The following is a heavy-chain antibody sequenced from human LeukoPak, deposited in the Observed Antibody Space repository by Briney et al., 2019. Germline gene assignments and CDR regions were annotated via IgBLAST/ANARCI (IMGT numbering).Heavy chain of an antibody. V-gene: IGHV3-23*01. D-gene: IGHD5-18*01. Sequence: GGSLRLSRAASGLTFSNYAMSWVRQAPGKGLEWVSAISESGTGTYYADSVKGRFTISRDNSKNTLSLQMNSLRAEDTAVYYCAKDIAQGYTYGSIEQDYWGQGTLVTVSS. CDR1: GLTFSNYA. CDR3: AKDIAQGYTYGSIEQDY. CDR2: ISESGTGT. J-gene: IGHJ4*02.